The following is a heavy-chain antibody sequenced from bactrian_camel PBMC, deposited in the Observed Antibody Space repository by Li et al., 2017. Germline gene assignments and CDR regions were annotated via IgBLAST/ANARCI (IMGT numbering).Heavy chain of an antibody. CDR1: GFTFNSYY. J-gene: IGHJ7*01. Sequence: VQLVESGGGLVQPGGSLRLSCSASGFTFNSYYMNWVRQAPGKGLEWVSTINSGGTTTYYSDSVKDRFTISRDNAKNTLFLQLNSLKTDDTAMYYCAKSFRAVATFYAMDSWGKGTQVTVS. V-gene: IGHV3S40*01. CDR2: INSGGTTT. D-gene: IGHD2*01.